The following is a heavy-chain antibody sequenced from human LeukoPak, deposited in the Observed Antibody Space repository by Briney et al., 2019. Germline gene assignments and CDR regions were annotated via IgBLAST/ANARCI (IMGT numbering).Heavy chain of an antibody. D-gene: IGHD1-1*01. CDR3: ARDPLSTNDFDI. CDR1: GGSITNSY. J-gene: IGHJ3*02. Sequence: SETLSLTRTVSGGSITNSYWNWIRQSPGKGLEWIGYINYSGSTNYNPSLKSRVTISVDTSKNQFSLKLNSVTAADTAVYFCARDPLSTNDFDIWGQGTMVTVSS. V-gene: IGHV4-59*01. CDR2: INYSGST.